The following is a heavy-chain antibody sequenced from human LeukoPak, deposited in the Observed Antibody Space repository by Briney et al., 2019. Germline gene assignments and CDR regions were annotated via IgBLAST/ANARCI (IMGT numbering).Heavy chain of an antibody. D-gene: IGHD6-19*01. V-gene: IGHV4-39*01. CDR2: IYYSRST. CDR3: TRQYRSGRGEIAY. J-gene: IGHJ4*02. Sequence: PSETLSLTCTVSGGSIISSSDYWGWIRQPLGKGLEWIGSIYYSRSTYYSPSLKSRITISVDTSKNQFSLKMSSVTAADTALYYCTRQYRSGRGEIAYRGQGTLVTVSS. CDR1: GGSIISSSDY.